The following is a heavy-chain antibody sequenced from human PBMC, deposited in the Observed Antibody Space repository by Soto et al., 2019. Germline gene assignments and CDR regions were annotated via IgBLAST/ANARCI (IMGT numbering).Heavy chain of an antibody. Sequence: QVQLQESGPGLVEPSETLSLTCTVSGGSISSYYWRWIRQPPGKGLEWIGYIYYSGSTNYNPSLKSRVTISVDTAKYRLSLQLSSVTAADTAVYYCARRYGYYFDYWGQGTLVTVSS. CDR2: IYYSGST. CDR3: ARRYGYYFDY. V-gene: IGHV4-59*08. J-gene: IGHJ4*02. D-gene: IGHD4-17*01. CDR1: GGSISSYY.